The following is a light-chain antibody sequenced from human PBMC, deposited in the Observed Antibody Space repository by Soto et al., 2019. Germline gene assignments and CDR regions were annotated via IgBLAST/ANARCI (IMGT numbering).Light chain of an antibody. CDR1: QSVNRN. J-gene: IGKJ1*01. CDR2: AAS. V-gene: IGKV3-15*01. CDR3: QQYNNWWT. Sequence: EIVMTQSPATLSVSPGERATLSCRASQSVNRNLAWYQQKPSQAPRLLIYAASTRATGIPARFSGSGSETEFTLTISSLQSEDFAIYYCQQYNNWWTFGQGTKVEI.